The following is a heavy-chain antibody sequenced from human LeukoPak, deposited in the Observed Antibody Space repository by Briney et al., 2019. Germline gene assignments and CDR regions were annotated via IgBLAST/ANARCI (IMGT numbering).Heavy chain of an antibody. Sequence: GGSLRLSCATSGFTFSSYGMHWVRQAPGKGLEWVAVISYDGRNKYYADSVKGRFAISRDNSKNTVHLQMNSLRAEDTAVYYCAKDPGYLDYWGQGTLVTVSS. J-gene: IGHJ4*02. V-gene: IGHV3-30*18. CDR3: AKDPGYLDY. CDR1: GFTFSSYG. D-gene: IGHD2-15*01. CDR2: ISYDGRNK.